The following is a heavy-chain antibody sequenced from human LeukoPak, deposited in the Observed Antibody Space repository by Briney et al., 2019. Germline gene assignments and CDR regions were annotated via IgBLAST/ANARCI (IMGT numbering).Heavy chain of an antibody. CDR2: IYYSGTT. V-gene: IGHV4-39*07. Sequence: SETLSLTCSVSGGSTSTSRYHWGWIRQPPGKGLEWIGSIYYSGTTYYNPSLKSRVSMSVDTSKNQFSLKLNSVTAADTAVYYRAREEYSPSHYSFDYWGQGTLVTVSS. D-gene: IGHD5-18*01. CDR3: AREEYSPSHYSFDY. J-gene: IGHJ4*02. CDR1: GGSTSTSRYH.